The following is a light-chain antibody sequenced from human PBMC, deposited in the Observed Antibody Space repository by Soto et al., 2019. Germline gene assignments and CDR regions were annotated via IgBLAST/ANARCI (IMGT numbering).Light chain of an antibody. CDR1: SCNIGTGYD. V-gene: IGLV1-40*01. CDR3: QSFDSSRFYV. J-gene: IGLJ1*01. Sequence: QSVLTHPRPVSRAPGQRVTISCTGSSCNIGTGYDVHWYQQLPGTAPKLLIYGSSNRPSGVPDRFSGSKSGTSASLAITGLQAQDEADYYCQSFDSSRFYVFGTGTKVTV. CDR2: GSS.